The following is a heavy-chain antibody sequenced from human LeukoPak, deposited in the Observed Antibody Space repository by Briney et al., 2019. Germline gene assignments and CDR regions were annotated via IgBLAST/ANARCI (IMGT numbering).Heavy chain of an antibody. D-gene: IGHD3-22*01. CDR1: GYTFTSYG. CDR3: ARDLKYYYDSSGYYSSAYYFDY. V-gene: IGHV1-18*01. CDR2: ISAYNGNT. J-gene: IGHJ4*02. Sequence: ASVKVSCKASGYTFTSYGISWVRRAPGQGLEWMGWISAYNGNTNYAQKLQGRVTMTTDTSTSTAYMELRSLRSDDTAVYYCARDLKYYYDSSGYYSSAYYFDYWGQGTLVTVSS.